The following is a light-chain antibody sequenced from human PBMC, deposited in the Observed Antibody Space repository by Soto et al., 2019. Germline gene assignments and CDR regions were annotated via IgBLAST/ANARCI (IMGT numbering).Light chain of an antibody. V-gene: IGKV3-11*01. Sequence: EILLTQSPATLSLSPGERATLSCRASQTVSSYLLWYQQKPGQAPRLLIYDASNRATGVPARLTGSWSETEFTLTISSLKSEDFAVYFCQQYNNWPSFGQGTRLEIK. J-gene: IGKJ5*01. CDR3: QQYNNWPS. CDR1: QTVSSY. CDR2: DAS.